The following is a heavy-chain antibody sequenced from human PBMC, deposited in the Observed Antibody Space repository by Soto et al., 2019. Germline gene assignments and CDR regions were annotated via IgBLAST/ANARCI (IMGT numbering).Heavy chain of an antibody. V-gene: IGHV4-31*03. CDR3: ARRGGCSSTSCYITFDL. Sequence: TLSLTCTVSGGSSISGGYCLSWIRQHPGKGLEWIGYIYYSGSTYYNPSLKSRVTISVDTSKNQFSLKLSSVTAADTAVYYCARRGGCSSTSCYITFDLWGRGTLVTVSS. D-gene: IGHD2-2*01. CDR1: GGSSISGGYC. CDR2: IYYSGST. J-gene: IGHJ2*01.